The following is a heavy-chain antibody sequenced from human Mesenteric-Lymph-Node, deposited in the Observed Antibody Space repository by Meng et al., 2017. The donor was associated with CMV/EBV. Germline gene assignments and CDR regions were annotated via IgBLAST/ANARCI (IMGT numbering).Heavy chain of an antibody. J-gene: IGHJ4*02. V-gene: IGHV4-59*01. CDR3: ARDLEGGVPATIGQ. CDR2: IYYTGST. Sequence: SETLSLTCTVSGGSISNYYWTWIRQAPGKGLEWIGYIYYTGSTNYNPSLKSRVTISVDTSKNQFSLKLTSVTAADTAVYYCARDLEGGVPATIGQWGQGTLVTVSP. D-gene: IGHD2-2*02. CDR1: GGSISNYY.